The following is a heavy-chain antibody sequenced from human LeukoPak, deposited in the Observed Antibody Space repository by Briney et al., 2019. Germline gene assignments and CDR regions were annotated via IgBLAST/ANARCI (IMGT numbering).Heavy chain of an antibody. D-gene: IGHD5-12*01. Sequence: NTSETLSLTCTVSGGSISSYYWSWVRQPPGKGLEWIGYIYYSGSTNYNPSLKGRVTISVDTSKTQFSLKLSSVTAADTAVYYCARVEWGYAFDYWGQGTLVTVSS. V-gene: IGHV4-59*01. J-gene: IGHJ4*02. CDR1: GGSISSYY. CDR3: ARVEWGYAFDY. CDR2: IYYSGST.